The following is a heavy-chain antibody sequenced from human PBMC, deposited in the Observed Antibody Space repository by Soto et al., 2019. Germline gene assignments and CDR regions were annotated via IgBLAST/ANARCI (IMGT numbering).Heavy chain of an antibody. D-gene: IGHD1-7*01. Sequence: QVQLVESGGGVVQPGRSLRLSCAASGFTFSSYGMHWVRQAPGKGLEWVAVIWYDGSNKYYADSVKGRFTISRDNSKNTLYLQMNSLRAEDTAVYYCARYGTTETKSYYYYGMDVWGQGTTVTVSS. V-gene: IGHV3-33*01. CDR3: ARYGTTETKSYYYYGMDV. CDR2: IWYDGSNK. CDR1: GFTFSSYG. J-gene: IGHJ6*02.